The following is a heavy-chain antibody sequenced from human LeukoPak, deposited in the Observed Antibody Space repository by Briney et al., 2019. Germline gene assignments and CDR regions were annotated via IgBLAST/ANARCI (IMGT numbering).Heavy chain of an antibody. J-gene: IGHJ4*02. Sequence: SETLSLTCAVYGGSFSGYYWSWIRQPPGKGLEWIGEINHSGNTNYNPSLKSRVTISVDTPKNQFSLKLSSVTAADTAVYYCARRDRNDILTGYYTPFDYWGQGTLVTVSS. CDR3: ARRDRNDILTGYYTPFDY. CDR2: INHSGNT. CDR1: GGSFSGYY. D-gene: IGHD3-9*01. V-gene: IGHV4-34*01.